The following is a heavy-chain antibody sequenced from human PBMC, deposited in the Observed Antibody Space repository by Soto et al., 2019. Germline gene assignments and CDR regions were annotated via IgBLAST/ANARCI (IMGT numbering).Heavy chain of an antibody. Sequence: QVQLVQSGAEVKKPGASVRVSCKASGDGFSNYGFSWVRQAPGHGLEWMGWISAYDGQTNYTKKFQGRVTMTTDTSSSTAYMELRSLRSDDTAVYYWARVWYYDSSGYSAFDYWGLVTMVTVSS. D-gene: IGHD3-22*01. CDR3: ARVWYYDSSGYSAFDY. CDR1: GDGFSNYG. V-gene: IGHV1-18*01. CDR2: ISAYDGQT. J-gene: IGHJ4*02.